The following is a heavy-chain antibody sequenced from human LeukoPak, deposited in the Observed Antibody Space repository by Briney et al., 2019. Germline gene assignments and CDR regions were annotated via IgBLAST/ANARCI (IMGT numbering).Heavy chain of an antibody. Sequence: QAGGSLRLSCAASGFTFSSYWMHWVRQAPGKGLVWVSRINSDGSSTSYADSVKGRFTISRDNAKNTLYLQMNSLRAEDTAVYYCAKDRRGTAAGTGNWFDPWGQGTLVTVSS. V-gene: IGHV3-74*01. CDR1: GFTFSSYW. CDR3: AKDRRGTAAGTGNWFDP. D-gene: IGHD6-13*01. J-gene: IGHJ5*02. CDR2: INSDGSST.